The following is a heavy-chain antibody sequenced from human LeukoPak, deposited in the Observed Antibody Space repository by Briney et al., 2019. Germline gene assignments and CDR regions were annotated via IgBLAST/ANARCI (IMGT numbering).Heavy chain of an antibody. J-gene: IGHJ4*02. CDR3: ASIPSLEYYFDY. D-gene: IGHD2-2*02. CDR1: GGSISSGSYY. V-gene: IGHV4-61*02. CDR2: IYTSGST. Sequence: PSETLSLTCTVSGGSISSGSYYWSWIRQPAGKGLEWIGRIYTSGSTNYNPSLKRRVTISVDTSKNQFSLKLSSVTAADTAVYYCASIPSLEYYFDYWGQGTLVTVSS.